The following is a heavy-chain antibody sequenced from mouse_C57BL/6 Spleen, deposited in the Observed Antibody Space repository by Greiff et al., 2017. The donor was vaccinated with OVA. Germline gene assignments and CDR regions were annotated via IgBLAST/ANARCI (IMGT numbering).Heavy chain of an antibody. CDR3: ARGGNTRGYFDY. CDR1: GFTFSDYG. Sequence: EVKLMESGGGLVKPGGSLKLSCAASGFTFSDYGMHWVRQAPEKGLEWVAYISSGSSTIYYADTVKGRFTISRDNAKNTLFLQMTSLRSEDTAMYYCARGGNTRGYFDYWGQGTTLTVSS. D-gene: IGHD2-1*01. CDR2: ISSGSSTI. V-gene: IGHV5-17*01. J-gene: IGHJ2*01.